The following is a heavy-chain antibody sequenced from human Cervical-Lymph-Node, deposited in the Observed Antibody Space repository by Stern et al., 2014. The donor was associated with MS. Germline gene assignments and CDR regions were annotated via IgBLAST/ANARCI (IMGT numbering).Heavy chain of an antibody. Sequence: VQLVESGGGVVQSGRSLRLSCAASGFTFSSYGMHWVRQAPGKGLEWEAGIWDDGSNKDYADSVKGRFTISRDKSKHTLYLQMNTLRAEDTAVYYCARDNDIVVLPAALDYWGQGTLVTVSS. J-gene: IGHJ4*02. CDR2: IWDDGSNK. D-gene: IGHD2-2*01. CDR1: GFTFSSYG. CDR3: ARDNDIVVLPAALDY. V-gene: IGHV3-33*01.